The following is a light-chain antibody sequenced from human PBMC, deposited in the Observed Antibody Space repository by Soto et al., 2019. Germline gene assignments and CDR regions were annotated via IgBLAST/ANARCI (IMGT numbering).Light chain of an antibody. Sequence: QSALTQPASVSGSPGQSITISCTGSTSNVGGHNYVSWYQQHAGKAPQLMIYEVSNRPSGVSNRFSGSKSGNTASLTISGHQADDEADYYCSSYSSSSTLYVFGTGTKVTVL. CDR2: EVS. J-gene: IGLJ1*01. CDR3: SSYSSSSTLYV. V-gene: IGLV2-14*01. CDR1: TSNVGGHNY.